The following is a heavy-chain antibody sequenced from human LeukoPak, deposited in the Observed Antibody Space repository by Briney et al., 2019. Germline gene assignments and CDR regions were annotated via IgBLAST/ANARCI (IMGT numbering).Heavy chain of an antibody. CDR1: GFTVSSNY. J-gene: IGHJ6*02. CDR2: IFSGGTT. V-gene: IGHV3-53*01. CDR3: AREGNYYDMDV. Sequence: PGGTLRLSCAASGFTVSSNYMSWVRQAPGKGLEWVSVIFSGGTTYYADSVKGRFKISRENSKNTLYLQMNSLRAEDTAVYYCAREGNYYDMDVWGQGTTVTVSS.